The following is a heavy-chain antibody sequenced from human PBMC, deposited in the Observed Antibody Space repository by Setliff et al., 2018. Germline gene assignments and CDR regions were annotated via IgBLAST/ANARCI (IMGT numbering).Heavy chain of an antibody. CDR1: GFTFSNYG. CDR2: IWNDGSNK. J-gene: IGHJ6*02. V-gene: IGHV3-33*01. Sequence: GGSLRLSCVASGFTFSNYGIHWVRQAPGKGLEWVALIWNDGSNKFYGDSVRGRFTIPRDNSKSTLYLQMDSLRAEDAAIYYCARNWVTAQHYYYGMDVWGQGTTVTVSS. D-gene: IGHD2-21*02. CDR3: ARNWVTAQHYYYGMDV.